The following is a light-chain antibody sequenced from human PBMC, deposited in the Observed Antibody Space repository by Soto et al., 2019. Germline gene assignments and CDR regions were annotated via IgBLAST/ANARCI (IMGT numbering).Light chain of an antibody. Sequence: EVVLTQSPGTLSLCPGERATLSCRASQSVSNKYLAWYQQKPGQAPRLLIFGSSDRATGIPDRFSGSGSGTDVTLTISRLEPEDFAVYYCQQYGSSPPYTFGQGTKLEIK. J-gene: IGKJ2*01. CDR2: GSS. V-gene: IGKV3-20*01. CDR3: QQYGSSPPYT. CDR1: QSVSNKY.